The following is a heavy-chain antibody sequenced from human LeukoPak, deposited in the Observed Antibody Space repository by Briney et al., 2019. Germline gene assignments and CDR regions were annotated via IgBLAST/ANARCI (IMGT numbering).Heavy chain of an antibody. Sequence: GGSLRLSCAASGFTFSSYAMSWVRQAPGKGLEWVSAISGSGGSTYYADFAKGRFSISRDNSENTLHLQMYSLGAEDTAVYYCAKFFAPSGGASGWTWTIDNWGQGTLVIVSS. J-gene: IGHJ4*02. V-gene: IGHV3-23*01. CDR2: ISGSGGST. CDR1: GFTFSSYA. CDR3: AKFFAPSGGASGWTWTIDN. D-gene: IGHD6-25*01.